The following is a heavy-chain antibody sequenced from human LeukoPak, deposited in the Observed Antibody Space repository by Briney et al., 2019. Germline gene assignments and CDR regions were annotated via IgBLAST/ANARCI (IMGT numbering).Heavy chain of an antibody. CDR2: INIGGTNT. V-gene: IGHV3-11*01. Sequence: GGSLRLSCAASGFTFNDYYMIWIRQAPGKGLEWLSYINIGGTNTHYADSVKGRFTISRDNAKNSLYLEMNNLRAEDTAVYYCATDGAGLDTWGQEVLVTVSS. J-gene: IGHJ5*02. CDR3: ATDGAGLDT. CDR1: GFTFNDYY.